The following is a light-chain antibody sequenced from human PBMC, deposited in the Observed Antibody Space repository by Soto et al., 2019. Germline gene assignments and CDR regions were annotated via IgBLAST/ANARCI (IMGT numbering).Light chain of an antibody. CDR3: QQYETSPWT. J-gene: IGKJ1*01. V-gene: IGKV3-20*01. Sequence: ETVLTQSPGTLSLSPGERATLSCRASQSVSSSYLAWYQQKPGQAPRLLIHGASSRATGIPDRFSGSGSGTDFTLSISRLEPEDFAIYYCQQYETSPWTFGQGTKVDIK. CDR2: GAS. CDR1: QSVSSSY.